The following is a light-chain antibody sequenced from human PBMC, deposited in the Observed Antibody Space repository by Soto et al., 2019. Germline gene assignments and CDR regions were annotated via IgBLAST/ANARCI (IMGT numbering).Light chain of an antibody. CDR3: QQSYRMPRS. CDR1: QTVAKS. J-gene: IGKJ1*01. V-gene: IGKV1-39*01. CDR2: ATS. Sequence: DTQMTQSPSSLSASVRDRVTITCRASQTVAKSLNWYQQKPGKAPELLIYATSHLPIGVPSRFSGSGSGTDFTLTINSLQPEDFATYYCQQSYRMPRSFGQGTRVEVK.